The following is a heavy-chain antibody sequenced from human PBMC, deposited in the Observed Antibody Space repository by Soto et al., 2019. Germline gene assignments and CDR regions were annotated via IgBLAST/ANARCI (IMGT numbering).Heavy chain of an antibody. CDR3: ARESEDLTSNFDY. CDR2: ISSTPNYI. Sequence: EVQLVESGGGLVKPGGSLRLSCAASGFTFTRYSMNWVRQAPWKGLEWVSSISSTPNYIYYGDSMKGRFTISRDNAKNSLYLEMNSLRAEDTAVYYCARESEDLTSNFDYWGQGTLVTVSS. V-gene: IGHV3-21*06. J-gene: IGHJ4*02. CDR1: GFTFTRYS.